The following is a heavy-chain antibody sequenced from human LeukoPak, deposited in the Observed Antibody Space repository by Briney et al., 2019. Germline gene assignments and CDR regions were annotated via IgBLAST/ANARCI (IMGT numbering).Heavy chain of an antibody. V-gene: IGHV3-48*01. CDR1: GFTLSSHN. D-gene: IGHD3-10*01. Sequence: GGSLRISCVASGFTLSSHNINWVRQAPGKGLEWVSHISSSGSITYYGDSVKGRITISRDNAKNSVSLYMNSLRAEDSAVYYCARPGITAFDIWGQGTMVTVSS. CDR3: ARPGITAFDI. J-gene: IGHJ3*02. CDR2: ISSSGSIT.